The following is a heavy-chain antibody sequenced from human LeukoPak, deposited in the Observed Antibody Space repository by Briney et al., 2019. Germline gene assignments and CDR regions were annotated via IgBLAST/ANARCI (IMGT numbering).Heavy chain of an antibody. CDR2: IYYSGST. J-gene: IGHJ3*02. D-gene: IGHD1-1*01. Sequence: SETLSLTCTVSGGSISSSSYYWGWIRQPPGKGLEWIGSIYYSGSTYYNPSLKSRVTMSVDTSKNQFSLKLSSVTAADTAVYYCARDLVQLERARAFDIWGQGTMVTVSS. CDR3: ARDLVQLERARAFDI. V-gene: IGHV4-39*07. CDR1: GGSISSSSYY.